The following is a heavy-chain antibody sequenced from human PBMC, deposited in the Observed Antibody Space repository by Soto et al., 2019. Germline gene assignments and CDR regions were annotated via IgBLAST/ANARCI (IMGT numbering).Heavy chain of an antibody. J-gene: IGHJ4*02. V-gene: IGHV1-18*01. CDR2: ISAYNGNT. D-gene: IGHD4-17*01. CDR1: GYTFTSYG. Sequence: QVQLVQSGAEVKKPGASVKVSCKASGYTFTSYGISWVRQAPGQGLEWMGWISAYNGNTNYAQKLQGRVTMTTDTPTRSAYREVQSQSTDDTAVYYCARGVRKAVTSNFDYWGQETLVTVS. CDR3: ARGVRKAVTSNFDY.